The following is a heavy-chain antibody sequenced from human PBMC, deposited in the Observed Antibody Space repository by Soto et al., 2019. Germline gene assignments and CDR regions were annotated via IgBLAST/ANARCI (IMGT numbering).Heavy chain of an antibody. CDR2: IKSKTDGGTT. D-gene: IGHD2-15*01. CDR3: TREIVVVVAATWDSWFDP. J-gene: IGHJ5*02. V-gene: IGHV3-15*01. Sequence: EVQLVESGGGLVKPGGSLRLSCAASGFTFSNAWMSWVRQAPGKGLEWVGRIKSKTDGGTTDYAEPVKGRFTISRDDSKNTLYLQMNRLKTEDTAVYYCTREIVVVVAATWDSWFDPWGQGTLVTVSS. CDR1: GFTFSNAW.